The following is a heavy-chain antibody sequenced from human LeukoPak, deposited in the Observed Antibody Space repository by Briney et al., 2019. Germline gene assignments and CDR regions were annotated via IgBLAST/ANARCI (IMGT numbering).Heavy chain of an antibody. V-gene: IGHV3-23*01. J-gene: IGHJ4*02. Sequence: GGSVRLSRAASGFTFSTYAMSWVSQAPGRGLEWVSSISGSGGTTYYADSVKGRVTLARDNSKNTLYLPMNSLRADDTAVYSCARDRSGEYSYGSFDYWGQGTLVADSS. CDR1: GFTFSTYA. CDR2: ISGSGGTT. D-gene: IGHD5-18*01. CDR3: ARDRSGEYSYGSFDY.